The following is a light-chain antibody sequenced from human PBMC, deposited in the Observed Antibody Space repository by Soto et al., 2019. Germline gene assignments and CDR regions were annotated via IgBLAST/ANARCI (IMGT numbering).Light chain of an antibody. V-gene: IGKV1-5*03. CDR2: KAS. CDR1: QSISSW. CDR3: QQYNSHGT. Sequence: DIQMTQSPSTLSASVGDRVTITCRASQSISSWLAWYQQKPGKAPKLLIYKASSLESGVPSRFSGSGSGTEFTLTISSLQPADFATYYCQQYNSHGTFGQGTKVEIK. J-gene: IGKJ1*01.